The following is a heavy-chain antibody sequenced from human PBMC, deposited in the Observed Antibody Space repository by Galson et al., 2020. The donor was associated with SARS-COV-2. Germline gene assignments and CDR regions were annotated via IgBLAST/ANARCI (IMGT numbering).Heavy chain of an antibody. V-gene: IGHV4-39*01. J-gene: IGHJ5*02. CDR2: IYYSGST. D-gene: IGHD3-10*01. Sequence: ASETLSLTCTVSGGSISSSSYYWGWIRQPPGEGLEWIGSIYYSGSTYYNPSLKSRVTISVDTSKNQFSLKLSSVTAADTAVYYCARQASGSYYHWFDPWGQGTLVTVSS. CDR3: ARQASGSYYHWFDP. CDR1: GGSISSSSYY.